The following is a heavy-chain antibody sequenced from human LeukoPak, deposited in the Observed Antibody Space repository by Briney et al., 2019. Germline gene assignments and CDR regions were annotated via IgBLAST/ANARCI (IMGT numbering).Heavy chain of an antibody. J-gene: IGHJ4*02. D-gene: IGHD6-6*01. CDR2: IYTSGTT. Sequence: PSQTLSLTCTVSGGSISSGNYYWSWIRQPAGKGLEWIGRIYTSGTTNYNPSLKSRVTISVDTSKNQFSLQLSSVTAADTAVYYCARDRLAAPPDYWGQGTLVTVSS. V-gene: IGHV4-61*02. CDR1: GGSISSGNYY. CDR3: ARDRLAAPPDY.